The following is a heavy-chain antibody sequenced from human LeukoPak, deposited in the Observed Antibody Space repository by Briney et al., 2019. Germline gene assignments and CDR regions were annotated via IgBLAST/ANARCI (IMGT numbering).Heavy chain of an antibody. J-gene: IGHJ4*02. CDR3: ARDVDYYGSGSLDY. Sequence: PGGTLRLSCAASGFTFSSYGMSWVRQAPGKGLEWVSAISGSGGSTYYADSVKGRFTISRDNSKNTLYLQMNSLRAEDTAVYYCARDVDYYGSGSLDYWGQGTLVTVSS. CDR1: GFTFSSYG. D-gene: IGHD3-10*01. CDR2: ISGSGGST. V-gene: IGHV3-23*01.